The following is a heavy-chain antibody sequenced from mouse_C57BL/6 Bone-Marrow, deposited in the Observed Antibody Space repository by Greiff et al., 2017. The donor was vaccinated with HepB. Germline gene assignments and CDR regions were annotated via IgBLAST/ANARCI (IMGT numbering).Heavy chain of an antibody. Sequence: DVMLVESGGGLVQPGGSLKLSCAASGFTFSDYYMYWVRQTPEKRLEWVAYISNGGGSTYYPDTVKGRFTISRDNAKNTLYLQMSRLKSEDTAMYYCASRGLTYWGQGTLVTVSA. CDR3: ASRGLTY. V-gene: IGHV5-12*01. CDR2: ISNGGGST. CDR1: GFTFSDYY. J-gene: IGHJ3*01.